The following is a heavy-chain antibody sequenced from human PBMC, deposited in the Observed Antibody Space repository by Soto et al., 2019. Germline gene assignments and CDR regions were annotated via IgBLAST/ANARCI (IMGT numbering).Heavy chain of an antibody. CDR2: NNPSGGST. Sequence: ASVKVSCKASGYTFTSYYMHWVRQAPGQGLEWMGINNPSGGSTSYAQKFQGRVTMTRDTSTSTVYMELSSLRSEDTAVYYCARYSGYDPGEWYFDLWGRGTLVTVSS. V-gene: IGHV1-46*03. D-gene: IGHD5-12*01. CDR3: ARYSGYDPGEWYFDL. J-gene: IGHJ2*01. CDR1: GYTFTSYY.